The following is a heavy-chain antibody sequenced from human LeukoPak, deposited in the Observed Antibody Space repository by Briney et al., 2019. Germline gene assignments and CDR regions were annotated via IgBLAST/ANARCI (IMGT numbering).Heavy chain of an antibody. CDR1: GFTFGTYT. Sequence: PGGSLRLSCAASGFTFGTYTMNWVRQAPGKGLEGVSSISGTSSYIYYADSMKGRFTISRDNAKNSLYLQMNSLRADDTAVYYCARASDYDSVWGSYRYYDWFDPWGQGTLVTVSS. D-gene: IGHD3-16*02. V-gene: IGHV3-21*01. CDR3: ARASDYDSVWGSYRYYDWFDP. J-gene: IGHJ5*02. CDR2: ISGTSSYI.